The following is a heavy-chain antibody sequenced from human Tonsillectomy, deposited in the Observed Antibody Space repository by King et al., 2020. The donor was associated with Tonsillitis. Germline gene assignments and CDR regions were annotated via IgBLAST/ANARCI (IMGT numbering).Heavy chain of an antibody. CDR1: GFTFSSYS. D-gene: IGHD6-6*01. J-gene: IGHJ6*02. CDR3: ARDLDYRSSHHYYYYGMDV. Sequence: EVQLVESGGGLVQPGGSLRLSCAASGFTFSSYSMNWVRQAPGKGLEWVSYISSSSSTIHYADSVKGRFTISRDNAKNSMFLQMNSLRAEDTAVYYCARDLDYRSSHHYYYYGMDVWGQGTTVTVSS. V-gene: IGHV3-48*01. CDR2: ISSSSSTI.